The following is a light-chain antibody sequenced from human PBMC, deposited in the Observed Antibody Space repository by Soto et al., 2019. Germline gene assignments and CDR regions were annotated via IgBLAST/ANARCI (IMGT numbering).Light chain of an antibody. CDR2: GAS. Sequence: EIVLTQSPGTLSLSPGESATLSCRASQTVTNNYLAWYQQKPGQAPRLLIYGASSRAIDIPHRFTSSGSGADFTLTLSRLAHEDFAVYYCQQYGSSPPTCRQGPKVEIK. J-gene: IGKJ1*01. CDR3: QQYGSSPPT. CDR1: QTVTNNY. V-gene: IGKV3-20*01.